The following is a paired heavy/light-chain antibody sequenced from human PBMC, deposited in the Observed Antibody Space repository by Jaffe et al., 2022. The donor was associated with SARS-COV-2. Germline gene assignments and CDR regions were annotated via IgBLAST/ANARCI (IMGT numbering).Light chain of an antibody. J-gene: IGKJ2*01. CDR3: QQSYSTPYT. CDR1: QNITSY. Sequence: DIQMTQSPSSLSASVGDRVTITCRASQNITSYLNWYQQTPGKAPKLVIYGASSMQSGVPSRFRGSGSGTDFTLTISSLQPEDFATYYCQQSYSTPYTFGQGTKLEIK. CDR2: GAS. V-gene: IGKV1-39*01.
Heavy chain of an antibody. Sequence: EVQLLESGGGLVQPGGSLRLSCAASAFTFSSYAMSWVRQAPGKGLEWVSGISGRGGSTDYADSVKGRFTISRDNSKNTLFLQMSSLRAEDTAVYYCASSPYYRGPSLIWGQGTMVTVSS. CDR3: ASSPYYRGPSLI. CDR2: ISGRGGST. D-gene: IGHD3-22*01. V-gene: IGHV3-23*01. CDR1: AFTFSSYA. J-gene: IGHJ3*02.